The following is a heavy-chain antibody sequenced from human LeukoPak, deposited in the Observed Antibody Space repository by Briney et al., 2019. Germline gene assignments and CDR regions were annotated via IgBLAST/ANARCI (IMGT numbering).Heavy chain of an antibody. V-gene: IGHV1-69*06. CDR3: AREVSAAGYFDL. J-gene: IGHJ2*01. CDR2: IIPIFGTA. CDR1: GGTFSSYA. D-gene: IGHD2-15*01. Sequence: GASVKVSCKASGGTFSSYAISWVRQAPGQGLEWMGGIIPIFGTANYAQKFQGRVTITADKSTSTAYMELSSLRSEDTAVYYRAREVSAAGYFDLWGRGTLVTVSS.